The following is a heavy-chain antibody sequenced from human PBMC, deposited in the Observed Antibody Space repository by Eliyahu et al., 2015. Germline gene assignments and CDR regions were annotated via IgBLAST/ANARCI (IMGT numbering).Heavy chain of an antibody. CDR3: EVGGAY. D-gene: IGHD3-16*01. CDR1: GGSISSSSYY. J-gene: IGHJ4*02. CDR2: IYYSGST. V-gene: IGHV4-39*01. Sequence: QLQLQESGPGLVKPSETLSLXCXVSGGSISSSSYYWGWXRQPPGKGLEWIGSIYYSGSTYYNPSLKSRVTISVDTSKNQFSLKLSSVTAADTAVYYCEVGGAYWGQGTLVTVSS.